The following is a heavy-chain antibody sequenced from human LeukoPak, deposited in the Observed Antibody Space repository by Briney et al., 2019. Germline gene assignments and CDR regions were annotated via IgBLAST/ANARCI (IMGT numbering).Heavy chain of an antibody. CDR1: GYTFSNYY. CDR3: ARDRGYYGSGSYYCAY. V-gene: IGHV1-18*04. Sequence: ASVKVSCKASGYTFSNYYMHWVRQAPGQGLEWMGWISAYNGNTNYAQKLQGRVTMTTDTSTSTAYMELRSLRSDDTAVYYCARDRGYYGSGSYYCAYWGQGTLVTVSS. D-gene: IGHD3-10*01. CDR2: ISAYNGNT. J-gene: IGHJ4*02.